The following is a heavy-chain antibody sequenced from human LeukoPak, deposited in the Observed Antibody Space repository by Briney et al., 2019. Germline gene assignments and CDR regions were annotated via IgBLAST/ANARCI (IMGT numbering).Heavy chain of an antibody. J-gene: IGHJ4*02. CDR3: ARDLTDIRLSPQPNDY. Sequence: SEPLSLTCTVSGGSISSSSDYWGWIRQPPGKGLGWIGSIYYSGSTYYNPSLKGRVTISVETSKNQFSLKLSSVTAADTAVYYCARDLTDIRLSPQPNDYRGQRTLVTVSS. D-gene: IGHD3-9*01. V-gene: IGHV4-39*07. CDR2: IYYSGST. CDR1: GGSISSSSDY.